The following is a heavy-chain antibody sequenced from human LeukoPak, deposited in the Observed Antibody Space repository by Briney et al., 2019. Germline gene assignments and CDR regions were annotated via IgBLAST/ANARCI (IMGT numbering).Heavy chain of an antibody. CDR3: ARTLSRYCSSTSCSRRWFDP. V-gene: IGHV4-34*01. CDR1: GGSFSGYY. CDR2: INHSGST. D-gene: IGHD2-2*01. J-gene: IGHJ5*02. Sequence: SETLSLTCAVYGGSFSGYYWSRIRQPPGKGLEWIGEINHSGSTNYNPSLKSRVTISVDTSKNQFSLKLSSVTAADTAVYYCARTLSRYCSSTSCSRRWFDPWGQGTLVTVSS.